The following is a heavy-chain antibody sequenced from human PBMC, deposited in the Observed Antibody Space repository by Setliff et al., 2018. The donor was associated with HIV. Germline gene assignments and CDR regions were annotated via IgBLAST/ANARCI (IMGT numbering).Heavy chain of an antibody. CDR2: FDPEDGET. CDR1: GYTLTELS. D-gene: IGHD2-2*03. CDR3: ARDGPALDIAVVPAASVLGYYYYYMDV. J-gene: IGHJ6*03. V-gene: IGHV1-24*01. Sequence: ASVKVSCKVSGYTLTELSMHWVRQAPGKGLEWMGGFDPEDGETIYAQKLQGRVTMTEDTSTDTAYMELSSLRSEDTAVYYCARDGPALDIAVVPAASVLGYYYYYMDVWGKGTTVTV.